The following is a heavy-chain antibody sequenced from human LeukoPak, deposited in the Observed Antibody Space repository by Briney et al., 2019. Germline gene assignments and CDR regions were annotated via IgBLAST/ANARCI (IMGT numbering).Heavy chain of an antibody. J-gene: IGHJ4*02. CDR3: AKGATKYSYGGTNY. D-gene: IGHD5-18*01. CDR1: GFTFSSYA. Sequence: GGSLRLSCAASGFTFSSYAMSWVRQAPGKGLEWVSAISGSGGSTYYADSVKGRFTISRDDSKNTLYLQMNSLRAEDTAVYYCAKGATKYSYGGTNYWGQGTLVTVSS. CDR2: ISGSGGST. V-gene: IGHV3-23*01.